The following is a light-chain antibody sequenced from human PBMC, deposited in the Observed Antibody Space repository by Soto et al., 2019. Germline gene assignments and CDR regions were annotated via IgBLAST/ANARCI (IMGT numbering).Light chain of an antibody. CDR3: QQRSNWPSLT. J-gene: IGKJ4*01. V-gene: IGKV3-15*01. CDR1: QSVSSN. Sequence: EIVMTQSPATLSVSPGKRASLSCGASQSVSSNLAWYQQKPGQAPRLLIYGASTRATGIPARFSGSGSGTEFTLTISSLEPEDSAVYYCQQRSNWPSLTFGGGTKVDIK. CDR2: GAS.